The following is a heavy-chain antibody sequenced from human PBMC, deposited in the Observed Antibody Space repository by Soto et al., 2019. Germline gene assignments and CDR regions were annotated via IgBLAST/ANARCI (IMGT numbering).Heavy chain of an antibody. Sequence: EVQLVESGGGLVKPGGSLRLSCAASGFSFSNYGMNWVRQAPGKGLEWVSSISSSSSYISYADSVKGRFTISRDKAKNSVYLQMNSRTAEDTAVYYCARSDCTSTSCYVGWFDPWGQGTLVTVSS. J-gene: IGHJ5*02. CDR1: GFSFSNYG. CDR2: ISSSSSYI. D-gene: IGHD2-2*01. V-gene: IGHV3-21*01. CDR3: ARSDCTSTSCYVGWFDP.